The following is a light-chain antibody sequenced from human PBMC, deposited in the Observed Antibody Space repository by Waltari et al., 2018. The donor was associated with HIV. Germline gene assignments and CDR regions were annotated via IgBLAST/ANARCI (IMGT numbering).Light chain of an antibody. Sequence: QSALTQPRSVSGSPGQSVTISCTRTSSDIAYFDSVSWYQQYPGKAPKVISYEVSQRPSGVPDRFTASKSGITASLTISGLQDEDEADYYCCSYAGAYTYVFGTGTKVTVL. CDR2: EVS. CDR1: SSDIAYFDS. J-gene: IGLJ1*01. V-gene: IGLV2-11*01. CDR3: CSYAGAYTYV.